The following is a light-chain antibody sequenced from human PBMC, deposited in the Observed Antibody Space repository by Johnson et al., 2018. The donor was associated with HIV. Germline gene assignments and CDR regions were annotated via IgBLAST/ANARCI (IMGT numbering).Light chain of an antibody. V-gene: IGLV1-51*02. Sequence: QSVLTQPPSVSAAPGQRVNISCSGNISNIESYFVSWYQQLPGAAPTLLIYEDNKRPSGIPDRFSGSKSGATATLGITGLQTGDEADYYCGIWDASLSPLYCFGRGTTITVL. CDR2: EDN. CDR1: ISNIESYF. CDR3: GIWDASLSPLYC. J-gene: IGLJ1*01.